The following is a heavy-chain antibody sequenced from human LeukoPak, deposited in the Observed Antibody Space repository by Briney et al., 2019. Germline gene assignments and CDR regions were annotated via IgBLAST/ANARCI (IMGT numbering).Heavy chain of an antibody. CDR2: IYSGDSDT. CDR1: GYSFTNYW. D-gene: IGHD6-13*01. CDR3: ARRLAAAPIACFDY. V-gene: IGHV5-51*01. Sequence: GESLKISCKGSGYSFTNYWIGWVRQMPGKGLEWMGIIYSGDSDTTYSPSFQGQVTISADKSISTAYLQWSSLKASDTAMYYCARRLAAAPIACFDYWGQGTLVTVSS. J-gene: IGHJ4*02.